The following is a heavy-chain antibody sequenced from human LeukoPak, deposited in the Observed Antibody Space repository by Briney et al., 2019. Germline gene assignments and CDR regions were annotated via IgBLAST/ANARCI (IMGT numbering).Heavy chain of an antibody. CDR2: INPNSGGT. J-gene: IGHJ4*02. CDR1: GYTFTGYY. CDR3: ARDSRPSYDSSDYYYPGDY. V-gene: IGHV1-2*06. Sequence: ASVKVSCKASGYTFTGYYMHWVRQAPGQGLEWMGRINPNSGGTSYAQKFQGRVTMTRDTSTNTVYMELSSLRSEDTAVYYCARDSRPSYDSSDYYYPGDYWGQGTLVTVSS. D-gene: IGHD3-22*01.